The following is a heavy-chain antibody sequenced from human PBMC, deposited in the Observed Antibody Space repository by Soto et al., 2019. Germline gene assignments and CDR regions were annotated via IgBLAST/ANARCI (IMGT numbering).Heavy chain of an antibody. D-gene: IGHD5-12*01. CDR1: GFTFGTYW. CDR3: ARDRGYKAFDM. Sequence: GSLRLSCAASGFTFGTYWMTWVRQAPGKGLEWVAHIKPDGGEKKYVDSVEGRFTISRDNAKKSLYLQVISLRAEDTAVYYCARDRGYKAFDMWGQGTMVTVSS. J-gene: IGHJ3*02. V-gene: IGHV3-7*01. CDR2: IKPDGGEK.